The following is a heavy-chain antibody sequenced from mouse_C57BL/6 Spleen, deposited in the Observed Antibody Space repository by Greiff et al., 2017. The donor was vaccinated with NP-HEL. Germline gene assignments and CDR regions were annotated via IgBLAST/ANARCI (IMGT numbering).Heavy chain of an antibody. V-gene: IGHV5-17*01. CDR1: GFTFSDYG. D-gene: IGHD2-4*01. CDR3: AREGDYDYEAWFAY. J-gene: IGHJ3*01. CDR2: ISSGRSTI. Sequence: EVQLVESGGGLVKPGGSLKLSCAASGFTFSDYGMHWVRQAPEKGLEWVAYISSGRSTIYYADTLKGRFTISRDNAKNTLFLQMTSLRSEDTAMYYRAREGDYDYEAWFAYWGQGTLVTVSA.